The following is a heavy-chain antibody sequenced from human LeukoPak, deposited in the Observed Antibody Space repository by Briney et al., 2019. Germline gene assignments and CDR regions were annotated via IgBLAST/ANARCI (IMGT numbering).Heavy chain of an antibody. Sequence: PSETLSLTCTVYGGSFSGYYWSWIRQPPGKGLEWIGEINHSGSTNYNPSLKSRVTMSVDTSKNQFSLKLSSVTAADTSVYYCARVKTYCSSTSCRGDYYYGMDVWGQGTTVTVSS. J-gene: IGHJ6*02. CDR2: INHSGST. D-gene: IGHD2-2*01. V-gene: IGHV4-34*01. CDR3: ARVKTYCSSTSCRGDYYYGMDV. CDR1: GGSFSGYY.